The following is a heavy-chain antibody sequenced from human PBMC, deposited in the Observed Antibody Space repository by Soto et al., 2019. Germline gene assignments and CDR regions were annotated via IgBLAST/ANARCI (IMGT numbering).Heavy chain of an antibody. CDR2: IVVGSGNT. D-gene: IGHD5-18*01. J-gene: IGHJ4*02. Sequence: GASVKVSCKASGFTFTSSAMQWVRQARGQRLEWIGWIVVGSGNTNYAQKFQERVTITRDMSTSTAYMELSSLRSEDTAVYYCAAIFVDTAMALFDYWGQGTLVTVSS. V-gene: IGHV1-58*02. CDR1: GFTFTSSA. CDR3: AAIFVDTAMALFDY.